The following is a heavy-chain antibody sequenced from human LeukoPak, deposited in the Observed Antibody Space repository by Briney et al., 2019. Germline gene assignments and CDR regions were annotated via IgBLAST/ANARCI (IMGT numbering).Heavy chain of an antibody. J-gene: IGHJ4*02. CDR1: GYTFTSYG. CDR2: ISGYSGNT. V-gene: IGHV1-18*01. Sequence: ASVKVSCKSSGYTFTSYGISWVRQAPGQGLEWMGWISGYSGNTNYAQKFQGRVTMTTDTSTSIAYMEVRSLRSDDTAVYYCARGGMTPVTTTTDYWGQGTLVTVS. D-gene: IGHD4-11*01. CDR3: ARGGMTPVTTTTDY.